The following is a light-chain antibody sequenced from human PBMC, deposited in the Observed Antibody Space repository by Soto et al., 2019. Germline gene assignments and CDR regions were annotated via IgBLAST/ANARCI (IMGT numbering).Light chain of an antibody. J-gene: IGLJ1*01. Sequence: QSALTQPRSVSGSPGQSVTISCTGTSSDVGGYNYVSWYQQHPGKAPKLMIYDVSKRPSGVPDRFSGSKSGNTASLTISGLQAEDEAAYYCCSYAGSYTFDVFGTGTKVNVL. V-gene: IGLV2-11*01. CDR3: CSYAGSYTFDV. CDR2: DVS. CDR1: SSDVGGYNY.